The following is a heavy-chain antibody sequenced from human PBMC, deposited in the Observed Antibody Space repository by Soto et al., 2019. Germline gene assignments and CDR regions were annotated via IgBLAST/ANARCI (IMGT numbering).Heavy chain of an antibody. Sequence: PSETLSLTCTVSGDSISSSYWNWVRQTADKRLEWIGRIHSTGGSHYNPSLRSRLSMSIDTSKKQFYLELTSVTAADTAVYYCVSGVAAVGTDWFDHWGQGTLVTVSS. CDR2: IHSTGGS. V-gene: IGHV4-4*07. CDR1: GDSISSSY. D-gene: IGHD6-13*01. CDR3: VSGVAAVGTDWFDH. J-gene: IGHJ5*02.